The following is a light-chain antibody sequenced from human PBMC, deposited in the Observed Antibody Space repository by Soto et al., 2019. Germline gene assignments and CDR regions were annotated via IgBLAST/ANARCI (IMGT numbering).Light chain of an antibody. CDR3: SSYRSSSTYV. V-gene: IGLV2-14*03. CDR2: DVT. J-gene: IGLJ1*01. Sequence: QSALTQPASVSGSPGQSITISCTGTSSDVGGYNYVSWYQQHPGKAPKLMIYDVTNRPSGVSNRFSGSKSGNTASLTISGLQAEDEAGYYCSSYRSSSTYVFGTGTKVTVL. CDR1: SSDVGGYNY.